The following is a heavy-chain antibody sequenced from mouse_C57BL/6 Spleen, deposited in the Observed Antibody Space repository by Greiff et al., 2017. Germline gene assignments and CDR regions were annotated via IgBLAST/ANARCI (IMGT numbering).Heavy chain of an antibody. CDR3: ARGRGYYYGSKGDYFDY. D-gene: IGHD1-1*01. V-gene: IGHV1-82*01. J-gene: IGHJ2*01. Sequence: QVQLQQSGPELVKPGASVKISCKASGYAFSSSWMNWVKQRPGKGLEWIGRIYPGDGDTNYNGKFKGKATLTADKSSSTAYMQLSSLTSEDSAVYFCARGRGYYYGSKGDYFDYWGQGTTLTVSS. CDR1: GYAFSSSW. CDR2: IYPGDGDT.